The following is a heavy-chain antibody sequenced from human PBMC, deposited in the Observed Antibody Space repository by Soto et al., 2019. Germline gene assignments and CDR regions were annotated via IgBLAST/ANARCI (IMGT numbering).Heavy chain of an antibody. CDR2: ISWNSGSI. CDR3: AKDEGSLGYCSSTSCYAAPGY. D-gene: IGHD2-2*01. CDR1: GFTFDDYA. Sequence: GGSLRLSCAASGFTFDDYAMHWVRQAPGKGLEWVSGISWNSGSIGYADSVKGRFTISRDNAKNSLYLQMNSLRAEDTALYYCAKDEGSLGYCSSTSCYAAPGYWGQGTLVTVS. V-gene: IGHV3-9*01. J-gene: IGHJ4*02.